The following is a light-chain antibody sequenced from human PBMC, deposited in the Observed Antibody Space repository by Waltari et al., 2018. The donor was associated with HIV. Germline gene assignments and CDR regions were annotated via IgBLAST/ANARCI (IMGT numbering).Light chain of an antibody. J-gene: IGLJ2*01. V-gene: IGLV1-44*01. CDR1: SSNIGRNT. CDR2: DTT. Sequence: QSVLTQPPSASGTPGQRVTISCSGNSSNIGRNTVHWYQQLPGTAPQLLIYDTTQRPSGVPDRFSGSKSGTSASLAISGLQSEDEADYYCAAWDDSLNGVVFGGGTKLTVL. CDR3: AAWDDSLNGVV.